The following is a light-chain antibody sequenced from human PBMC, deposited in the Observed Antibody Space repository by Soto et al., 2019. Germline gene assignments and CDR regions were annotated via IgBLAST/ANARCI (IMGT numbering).Light chain of an antibody. CDR3: HQYENWPQLT. J-gene: IGKJ4*01. Sequence: ERVMTQSPATLSVSPGERATLSCRASQSVGGDLAWYQQKPGQAPRLLIYGASSRAPGIPDRFSGSGSGTEFTLTISSLQSEDSAVDYCHQYENWPQLTFGGGTKVEIK. V-gene: IGKV3-15*01. CDR1: QSVGGD. CDR2: GAS.